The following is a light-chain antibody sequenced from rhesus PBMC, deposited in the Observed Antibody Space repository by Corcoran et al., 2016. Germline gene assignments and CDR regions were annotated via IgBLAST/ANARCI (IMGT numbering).Light chain of an antibody. CDR1: QNIYSN. CDR3: QHYYDNPYS. Sequence: DIQMTQSPSALSASVGDRVTISCRASQNIYSNLAWYQQKPGKAPKLLIYAASSLQTGIPSRFSGSGSGTGFTLTISSLQPEDSAAYYCQHYYDNPYSFGQGTKVEIK. J-gene: IGKJ2*01. CDR2: AAS. V-gene: IGKV1S12*01.